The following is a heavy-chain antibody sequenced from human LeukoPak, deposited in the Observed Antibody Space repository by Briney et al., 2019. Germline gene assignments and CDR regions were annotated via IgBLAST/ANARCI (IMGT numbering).Heavy chain of an antibody. V-gene: IGHV4-38-2*02. Sequence: GWVRQAPGKGLEWIGSIYHSGTTYYKPSLKSRVTISVDTSKNQFSLKVSSVTAADTAVYHCAREHSSSVADWGQGTLVTVSS. J-gene: IGHJ4*02. CDR3: AREHSSSVAD. D-gene: IGHD6-6*01. CDR2: IYHSGTT.